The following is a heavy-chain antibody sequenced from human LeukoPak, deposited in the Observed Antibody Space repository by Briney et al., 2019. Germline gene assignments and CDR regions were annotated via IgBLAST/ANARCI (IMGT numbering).Heavy chain of an antibody. CDR1: GGTFSNYA. J-gene: IGHJ3*02. V-gene: IGHV1-69*05. D-gene: IGHD6-19*01. CDR2: IIPIFGTA. Sequence: SVKVSCKASGGTFSNYAISWVRQAPGQGLEWMGRIIPIFGTANYAQKFQGRVTITTDESTSTAYMELSSLRSEDTAVYYCARDRARIAVAGTGAFDIWGQGTMVTVSS. CDR3: ARDRARIAVAGTGAFDI.